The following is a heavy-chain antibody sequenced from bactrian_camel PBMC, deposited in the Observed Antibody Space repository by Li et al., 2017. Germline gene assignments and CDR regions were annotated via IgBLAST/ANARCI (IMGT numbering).Heavy chain of an antibody. D-gene: IGHD3*01. V-gene: IGHV3S1*01. CDR2: DDGLGYKT. CDR1: GNTFSLYS. CDR3: TKDRSYGTRNWVQST. J-gene: IGHJ4*01. Sequence: HVQLVESGGGSVRPGGSLTLSCEISGNTFSLYSLAWFRQGPGKRREGVAADDGLGYKTYGSTKYGDFVKGRFTISEDNAQNTLYLQMNSLKPEDTAMYCCTKDRSYGTRNWVQSTRGQGTQVTVS.